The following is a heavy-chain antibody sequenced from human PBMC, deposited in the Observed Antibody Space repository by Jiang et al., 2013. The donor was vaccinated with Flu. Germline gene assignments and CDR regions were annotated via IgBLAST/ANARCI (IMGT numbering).Heavy chain of an antibody. Sequence: SGSGLVKPSETLSLTCTVSSGSISRNYWSWIRQPPGKGLEWIGYVFYTGRTKYNPSLESRVSISMDTSKNQFSLRLRSATAADTAAYYCARVRLYGAGPVGAFDVWGQGRMVTIS. D-gene: IGHD2-8*01. CDR1: SGSISRNY. V-gene: IGHV4-59*01. J-gene: IGHJ3*01. CDR3: ARVRLYGAGPVGAFDV. CDR2: VFYTGRT.